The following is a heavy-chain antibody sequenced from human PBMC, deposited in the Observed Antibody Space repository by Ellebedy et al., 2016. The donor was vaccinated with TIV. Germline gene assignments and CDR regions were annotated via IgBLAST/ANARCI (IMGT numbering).Heavy chain of an antibody. CDR3: AGYGWPANFDP. D-gene: IGHD2-15*01. V-gene: IGHV3-7*01. J-gene: IGHJ5*02. Sequence: LSLTXXASGFSFSGHWMSWVRQAPGKGLEWVANIKQDESEKYYADSVKGRFTISRDNSKNSLYLQMNSLRAEDTAVYYCAGYGWPANFDPWGQGILVTVSS. CDR1: GFSFSGHW. CDR2: IKQDESEK.